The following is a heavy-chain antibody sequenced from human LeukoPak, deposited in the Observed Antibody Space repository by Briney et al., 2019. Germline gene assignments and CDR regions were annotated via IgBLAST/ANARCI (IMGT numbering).Heavy chain of an antibody. J-gene: IGHJ3*01. Sequence: GGSLRLSCAASGFPFGEYGMHWIRQAPGKGLEWVAVIWFDGSTKYYSDSVKGRFTISRDNSKGTLYLQMNSLRDEDTALYYCARASGVFDLWGQGTLVTVSS. CDR3: ARASGVFDL. D-gene: IGHD1-14*01. V-gene: IGHV3-33*01. CDR2: IWFDGSTK. CDR1: GFPFGEYG.